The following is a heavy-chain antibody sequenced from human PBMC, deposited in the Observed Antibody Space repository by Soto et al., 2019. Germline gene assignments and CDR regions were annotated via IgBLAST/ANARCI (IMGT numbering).Heavy chain of an antibody. CDR2: IYYSGST. CDR3: IREMDAGGLDN. Sequence: SETLSLTCTVSGGSISSGGYYWSWIRQHPGKGLEWIGYIYYSGSTYYNPSLKSRVTISVDTSKNQFSLYLQMNSLKTEDTAFYYCIREMDAGGLDNWGQGTLVTVSS. V-gene: IGHV4-31*03. CDR1: GGSISSGGYY. D-gene: IGHD3-16*01. J-gene: IGHJ4*02.